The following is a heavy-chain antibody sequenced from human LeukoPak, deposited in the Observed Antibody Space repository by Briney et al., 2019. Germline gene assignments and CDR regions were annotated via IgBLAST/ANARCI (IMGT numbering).Heavy chain of an antibody. D-gene: IGHD6-19*01. CDR3: ARGNWGGWYSGGAFDI. Sequence: GGSLRLSCAASGFTFSSYAMHWVRQAPGKGLEYVSAISSNGGSTYYANSVKGRFTISRDNSKNTLYLQMGSLRAEDMAVYYCARGNWGGWYSGGAFDIWGQGTMVTVSS. J-gene: IGHJ3*02. CDR1: GFTFSSYA. CDR2: ISSNGGST. V-gene: IGHV3-64*01.